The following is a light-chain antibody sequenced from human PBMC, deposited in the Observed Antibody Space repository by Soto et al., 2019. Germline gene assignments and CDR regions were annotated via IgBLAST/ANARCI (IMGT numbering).Light chain of an antibody. Sequence: QSALTQPASVSGSPGQSITISCTGTSSDVGGYNLVSWYQQHPGKTPKLMIYAVSYRPSGISNRFSGSKSGNTASLTISGLQAEDEADYYCSSYTRCTTGVVFGGGTKLTVL. CDR3: SSYTRCTTGVV. J-gene: IGLJ2*01. CDR2: AVS. CDR1: SSDVGGYNL. V-gene: IGLV2-14*01.